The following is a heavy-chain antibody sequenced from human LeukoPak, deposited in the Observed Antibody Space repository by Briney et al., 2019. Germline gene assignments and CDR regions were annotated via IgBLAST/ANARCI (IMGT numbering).Heavy chain of an antibody. D-gene: IGHD3-22*01. CDR1: GYRFTTDY. V-gene: IGHV5-51*01. J-gene: IGHJ3*02. CDR3: ARQAYGSHFDAFDI. CDR2: VYPDDSET. Sequence: GESLKISCKASGYRFTTDYIGWVRQMPGKGLEWMGIVYPDDSETNYSPSFQGQVSMSVDKSITTAYLQWSSLKASDTAIYYCARQAYGSHFDAFDIWGQGTMVTVSS.